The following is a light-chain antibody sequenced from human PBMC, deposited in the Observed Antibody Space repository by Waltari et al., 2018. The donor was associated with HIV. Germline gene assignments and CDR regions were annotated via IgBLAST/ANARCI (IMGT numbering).Light chain of an antibody. Sequence: QPKMTQAPSASKTPGQRITMSCSGGRSNIGNHFISWYQQFPGLAPRLVIYRNDQRPTGVPGRFSGSKSGTSAFLAITGLRLEDEATYICASWDDTLGHWIFGGGTKLTVL. CDR1: RSNIGNHF. V-gene: IGLV1-47*01. CDR2: RND. J-gene: IGLJ3*02. CDR3: ASWDDTLGHWI.